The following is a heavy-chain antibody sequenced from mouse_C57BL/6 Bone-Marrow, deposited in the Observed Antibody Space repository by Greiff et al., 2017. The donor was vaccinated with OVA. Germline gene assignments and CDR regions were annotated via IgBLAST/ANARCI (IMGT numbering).Heavy chain of an antibody. V-gene: IGHV5-4*01. J-gene: IGHJ2*01. CDR1: GFTFSSYA. CDR2: ISDGGSYT. CDR3: ARVYDYAFDY. Sequence: EVQGVESGGGLVKPGGSLKLSCAASGFTFSSYAMTWVRQTPEKRLEWVATISDGGSYTYYPDNVKGRFTISRDNAENNLYLQMSHLKSEDTAMYYCARVYDYAFDYWGQGTTLTVSS. D-gene: IGHD2-4*01.